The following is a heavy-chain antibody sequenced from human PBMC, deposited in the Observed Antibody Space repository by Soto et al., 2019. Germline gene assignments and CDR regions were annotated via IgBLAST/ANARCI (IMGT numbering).Heavy chain of an antibody. V-gene: IGHV1-69*12. Sequence: QVQLVQSGAEVKKPGSSVKVSCKASGGTFSSYGIGWVRQAPGQGLEWMGGIIPIFATTSYAQKCQGRVTISEFQSTNTTSMDLTTLTAEDPAVYYSARDLYDYYTPGSRAGSRFGPWGQGTLVTVSS. J-gene: IGHJ5*01. CDR2: IIPIFATT. CDR1: GGTFSSYG. CDR3: ARDLYDYYTPGSRAGSRFGP. D-gene: IGHD3-10*01.